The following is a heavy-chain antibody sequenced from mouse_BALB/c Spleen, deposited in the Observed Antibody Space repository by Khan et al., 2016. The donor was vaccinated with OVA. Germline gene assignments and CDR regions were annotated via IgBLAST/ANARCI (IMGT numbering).Heavy chain of an antibody. CDR3: ALIYLDYDFDY. CDR1: GFNIKDTY. V-gene: IGHV14-3*02. J-gene: IGHJ2*01. D-gene: IGHD2-4*01. Sequence: EVQLQQAGAELVKPGASVKLSCTASGFNIKDTYMHWVKQRPEQGLAWIGRIDPANGNTKYDPKFQGKATITADTSSNTAYLQLSSLTSEDTAVYYCALIYLDYDFDYWGQGTTLTVSS. CDR2: IDPANGNT.